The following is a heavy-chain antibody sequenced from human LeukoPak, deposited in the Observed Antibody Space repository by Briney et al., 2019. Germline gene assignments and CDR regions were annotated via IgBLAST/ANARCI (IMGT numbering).Heavy chain of an antibody. J-gene: IGHJ4*02. D-gene: IGHD3-16*01. CDR3: ARGSDDSGGSGSYFDY. Sequence: ASVKVSCEASGYTFTSYGISWVRQAPGQGLEWMGIINPSGGSTSYAQKFQGRVTMTRDTSTSTVYMELSSLRSEDTAVYYCARGSDDSGGSGSYFDYWGRGTLVTVSS. CDR1: GYTFTSYG. V-gene: IGHV1-46*01. CDR2: INPSGGST.